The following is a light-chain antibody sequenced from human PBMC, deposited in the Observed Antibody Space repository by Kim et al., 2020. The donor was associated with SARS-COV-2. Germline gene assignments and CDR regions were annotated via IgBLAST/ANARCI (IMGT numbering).Light chain of an antibody. J-gene: IGLJ3*02. Sequence: YVSWYKQHPGTAPKVMIYEVYKRPSGVSNRFSGSKSGNTASLTISGLQAEDEAEYYCTSYSSKNDGWVFGGGTQLTVL. CDR1: Y. CDR3: TSYSSKNDGWV. V-gene: IGLV2-14*01. CDR2: EVY.